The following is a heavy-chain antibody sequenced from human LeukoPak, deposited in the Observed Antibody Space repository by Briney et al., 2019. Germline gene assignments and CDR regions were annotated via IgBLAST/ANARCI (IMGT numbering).Heavy chain of an antibody. J-gene: IGHJ3*02. Sequence: SETLSLTCAVYGGSFSGYYWSWIRQPPGKGLEWIGYIYHSGSTYYNPSLKSRVTISVDRSKNQFSLKLSSVTAADTAVYYCARAVSFDIWGQGTMVTASS. CDR1: GGSFSGYY. V-gene: IGHV4-34*01. CDR2: IYHSGST. CDR3: ARAVSFDI.